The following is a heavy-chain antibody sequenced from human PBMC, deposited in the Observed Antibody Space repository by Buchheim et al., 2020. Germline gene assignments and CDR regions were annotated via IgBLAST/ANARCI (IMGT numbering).Heavy chain of an antibody. Sequence: QLQLQESGPGLVKPSETLSLTCTVSGGSISSSSYYWGWIRQPPGKGLEWIGSIYYSGSTYYNPSLKSRVTISVDTSKNQFSLKLSSVTAADTAVYYCARQPTYYDSSGPGAFDIWGQGT. CDR3: ARQPTYYDSSGPGAFDI. J-gene: IGHJ3*02. CDR1: GGSISSSSYY. V-gene: IGHV4-39*01. CDR2: IYYSGST. D-gene: IGHD3-22*01.